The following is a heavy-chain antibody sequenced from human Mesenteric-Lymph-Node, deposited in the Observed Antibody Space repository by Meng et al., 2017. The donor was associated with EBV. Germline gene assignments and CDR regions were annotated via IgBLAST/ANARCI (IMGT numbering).Heavy chain of an antibody. D-gene: IGHD1-20*01. CDR3: ARDLVTGTLDY. V-gene: IGHV3-21*01. CDR2: ISSSSRSI. Sequence: VQLVESGGGLVKPGGSLRLSCAASGFTFMSYSMSWVRQAPGKGLEWVSSISSSSRSIYYSDSVKGRFTISRDNTENSLYLQMNSLRAEDTAVYYCARDLVTGTLDYWGQGTLVTVAS. J-gene: IGHJ4*02. CDR1: GFTFMSYS.